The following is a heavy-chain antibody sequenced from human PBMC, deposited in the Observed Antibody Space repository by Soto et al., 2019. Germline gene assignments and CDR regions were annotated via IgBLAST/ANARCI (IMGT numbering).Heavy chain of an antibody. CDR1: GYRFSSYG. V-gene: IGHV1-18*01. CDR3: SRVGSYIGYEYAVEDN. D-gene: IGHD5-12*01. J-gene: IGHJ4*02. CDR2: MSAYNGNT. Sequence: QVQLVQSGAEVKKPGAPVKISCVASGYRFSSYGISWVRQAPGQGFEWVGWMSAYNGNTNYAQRVQGRVTMTTDINTSTGNLEVRRLISDKTAVYYCSRVGSYIGYEYAVEDNWGQGTLVTVSS.